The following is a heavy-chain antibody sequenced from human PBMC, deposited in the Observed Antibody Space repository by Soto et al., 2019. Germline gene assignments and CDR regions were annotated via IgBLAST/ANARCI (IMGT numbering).Heavy chain of an antibody. Sequence: ASVKVSCKASGYTFTSYAIRWVRQAPGQRLEWMGWINAGNGNTRYSQKFQGRVTITRDTSASTAYMELSSLRSEDTAVYYCARDHYYGSGSYNYFDYWGQGTLVTVSS. D-gene: IGHD3-10*01. CDR1: GYTFTSYA. J-gene: IGHJ4*02. CDR2: INAGNGNT. CDR3: ARDHYYGSGSYNYFDY. V-gene: IGHV1-3*01.